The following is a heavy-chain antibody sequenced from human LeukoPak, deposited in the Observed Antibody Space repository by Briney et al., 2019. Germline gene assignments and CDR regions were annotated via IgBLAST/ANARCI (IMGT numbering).Heavy chain of an antibody. CDR2: IYYTGST. CDR3: ARLEQTTWFDP. V-gene: IGHV4-31*03. J-gene: IGHJ5*02. Sequence: SQTLSLTCTVSGGSVNSGTYYWSWIRQHPGKGLERLGYIYYTGSTYYNPSLKSRVTMSVDTSKNQFSLKLSSVTAADTAVYYCARLEQTTWFDPWGQGTLVTVSS. CDR1: GGSVNSGTYY. D-gene: IGHD1/OR15-1a*01.